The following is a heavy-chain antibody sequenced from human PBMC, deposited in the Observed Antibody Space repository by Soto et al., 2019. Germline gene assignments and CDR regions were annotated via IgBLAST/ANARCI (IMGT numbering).Heavy chain of an antibody. V-gene: IGHV3-30*18. CDR2: ISYDGSNK. J-gene: IGHJ4*02. CDR1: RFTFSSYG. Sequence: QVQLVESGGGVVQPGRSLRLSCAASRFTFSSYGMHWVRQAPGKGLEWVAVISYDGSNKYYADSVKGRFTISRDNSKNTLYLQMNSLRAEDTAVYYCAKAGTYSSSWYYFDYWGQGTLVTVSS. CDR3: AKAGTYSSSWYYFDY. D-gene: IGHD6-13*01.